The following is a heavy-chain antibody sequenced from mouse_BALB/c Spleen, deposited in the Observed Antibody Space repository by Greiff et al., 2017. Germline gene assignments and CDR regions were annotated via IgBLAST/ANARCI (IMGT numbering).Heavy chain of an antibody. D-gene: IGHD1-2*01. Sequence: VQLQQSGAELARPGASVKMSCKASGYTFTSYTMHWVKQRPGQGLEWIGYINPSGGYTNYNQKFKDKATLTADKSSITTYMQLSSLTSEDSAVYYCSRRDYDYGDAMDYWGQGTSVTVSS. J-gene: IGHJ4*01. CDR2: INPSGGYT. CDR1: GYTFTSYT. CDR3: SRRDYDYGDAMDY. V-gene: IGHV1-4*01.